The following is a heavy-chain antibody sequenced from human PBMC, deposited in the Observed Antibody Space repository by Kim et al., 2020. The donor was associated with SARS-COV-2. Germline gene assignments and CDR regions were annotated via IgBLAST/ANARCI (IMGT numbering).Heavy chain of an antibody. V-gene: IGHV4-34*01. Sequence: SETLSLTCAVYGGSFSGYYWSWIRQPPGKGLEWIGEINHSGSTNYNPSLKSRVTISVDTSKNQFSLKLSSVTAADTAVYYCARVWCSSTSCYGGGYYFDYWGQGTLVTVSS. J-gene: IGHJ4*02. D-gene: IGHD2-2*01. CDR3: ARVWCSSTSCYGGGYYFDY. CDR2: INHSGST. CDR1: GGSFSGYY.